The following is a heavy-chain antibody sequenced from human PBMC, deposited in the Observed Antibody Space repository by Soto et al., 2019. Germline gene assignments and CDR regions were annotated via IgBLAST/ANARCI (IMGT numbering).Heavy chain of an antibody. J-gene: IGHJ4*02. CDR3: VIDLGYFDF. CDR1: AGTFNNHS. CDR2: SIPILGRA. V-gene: IGHV1-69*02. Sequence: QVQLVQSGTEVKKPGSSVAVSCQASAGTFNNHSLSWVRQAPGQGLEWMGRSIPILGRADYSQKFQGRLTLTMDKSTSTAEMERSSLTSEDTAVYYCVIDLGYFDFWGQGTLVTVSS. D-gene: IGHD2-15*01.